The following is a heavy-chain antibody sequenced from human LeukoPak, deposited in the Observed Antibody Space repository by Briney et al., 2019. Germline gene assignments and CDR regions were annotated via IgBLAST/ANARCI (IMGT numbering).Heavy chain of an antibody. CDR1: GYTFTGYY. CDR3: ARDTRWNYPGMDV. V-gene: IGHV1-2*06. J-gene: IGHJ6*02. D-gene: IGHD1-1*01. CDR2: INPNSGGT. Sequence: GASVKVYCKASGYTFTGYYMHWVRQAPGQGFEWMGRINPNSGGTNCAQKFQGRVTMTRDTSISTAYMELSRLRSDDTAVYYCARDTRWNYPGMDVWGQGTTVTVSS.